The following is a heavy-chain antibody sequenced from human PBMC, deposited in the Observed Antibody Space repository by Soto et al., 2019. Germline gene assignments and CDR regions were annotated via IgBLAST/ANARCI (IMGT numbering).Heavy chain of an antibody. CDR1: GGTFSSYA. V-gene: IGHV1-69*01. D-gene: IGHD2-2*01. CDR2: IIPISDTT. Sequence: QVQLVQSGAEVKKPGSSVKVSCKASGGTFSSYAISWVRQAPGQGLEWMGGIIPISDTTNYAQKFQGRVTITADESKSTAYMELSSLRSEDTAVYYCARSQGSSTSLDIYYYYYYGMDVWGQGTTVTVSS. J-gene: IGHJ6*02. CDR3: ARSQGSSTSLDIYYYYYYGMDV.